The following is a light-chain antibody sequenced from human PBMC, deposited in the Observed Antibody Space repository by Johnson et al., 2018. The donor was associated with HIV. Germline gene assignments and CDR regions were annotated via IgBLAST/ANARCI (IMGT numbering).Light chain of an antibody. CDR2: DNN. Sequence: PPSVSAAPGQKVTVSCSGSTSNIGNNYVSWYQQLPGTAPKLLIYDNNKRPSGIPDRFSGSKSGTSATLGITGLQTGDEADYYCGTWDSSLYAYVFGTGTKVTAL. J-gene: IGLJ1*01. V-gene: IGLV1-51*01. CDR1: TSNIGNNY. CDR3: GTWDSSLYAYV.